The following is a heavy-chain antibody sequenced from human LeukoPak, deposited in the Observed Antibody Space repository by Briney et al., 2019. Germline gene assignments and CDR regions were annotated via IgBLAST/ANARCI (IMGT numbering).Heavy chain of an antibody. CDR3: ARLNKPGWFDP. Sequence: SETLSLTCTVSGGSISSGSYYWSWIRQPAGQGLEYIGRMYTSGSTNYNPSLKSRVTISVDTSKNQFSLRLTSVTATDTAVYYCARLNKPGWFDPWGQGTLVTVSS. CDR2: MYTSGST. V-gene: IGHV4-61*02. CDR1: GGSISSGSYY. D-gene: IGHD1-14*01. J-gene: IGHJ5*01.